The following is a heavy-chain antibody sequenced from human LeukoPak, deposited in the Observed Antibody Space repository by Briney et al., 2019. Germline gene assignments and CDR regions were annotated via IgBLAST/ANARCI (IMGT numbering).Heavy chain of an antibody. CDR1: GFTFCDYW. CDR3: ARGGLMTTVTTF. V-gene: IGHV3-7*05. Sequence: GGSLRLSCAASGFTFCDYWMRWVRQAPGKGLEWVANIKQDGTEKSYLDSGKGPFSISRANVENSLYLQMNSLRAEETAVYYCARGGLMTTVTTFWGQGTLVTVSS. CDR2: IKQDGTEK. D-gene: IGHD4-17*01. J-gene: IGHJ4*02.